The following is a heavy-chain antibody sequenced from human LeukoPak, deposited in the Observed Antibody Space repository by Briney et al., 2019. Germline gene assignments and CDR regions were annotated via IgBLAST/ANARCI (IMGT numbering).Heavy chain of an antibody. Sequence: GSVRVSCKASGYTFTGCYMHWVGQAPGEGLEGMGWINPDIAVTLYAHKFQGRVTMTRDTSISTAYLYLRRLRSDDTAVYYCASGSSLDGSSGWPTHYYWGQGTLVTVSS. CDR2: INPDIAVT. CDR1: GYTFTGCY. V-gene: IGHV1-2*07. J-gene: IGHJ4*02. D-gene: IGHD6-19*01. CDR3: ASGSSLDGSSGWPTHYY.